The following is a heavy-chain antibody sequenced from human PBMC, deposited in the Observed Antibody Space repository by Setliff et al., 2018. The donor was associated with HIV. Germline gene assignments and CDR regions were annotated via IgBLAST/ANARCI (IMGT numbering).Heavy chain of an antibody. J-gene: IGHJ4*02. D-gene: IGHD3-22*01. CDR3: ARVGWDYYDSSGVGEFDY. Sequence: SETLSLTCTVSGYSISSGYYWGWIRPPPGKGLEWIGSIYDSGRTYYNPSLKSRVTISVDTSKNQFSLKLSPVTAADTAVYYCARVGWDYYDSSGVGEFDYWGQGTLVTVSS. CDR2: IYDSGRT. CDR1: GYSISSGYY. V-gene: IGHV4-38-2*02.